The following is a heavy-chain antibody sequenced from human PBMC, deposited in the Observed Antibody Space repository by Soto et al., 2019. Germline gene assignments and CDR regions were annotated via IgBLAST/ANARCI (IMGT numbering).Heavy chain of an antibody. CDR2: IYHSGST. V-gene: IGHV4-30-2*01. J-gene: IGHJ1*01. CDR1: GGSISSGGYS. D-gene: IGHD4-17*01. Sequence: PSETLSLTCAVSGGSISSGGYSWSWIRQPPGKGLEWIGYIYHSGSTYYNPSLKSRVTISVDRSKNQFSLKLSSVTAADTAVYYCARGVDYGDYYFQHWGQGTLVTVSS. CDR3: ARGVDYGDYYFQH.